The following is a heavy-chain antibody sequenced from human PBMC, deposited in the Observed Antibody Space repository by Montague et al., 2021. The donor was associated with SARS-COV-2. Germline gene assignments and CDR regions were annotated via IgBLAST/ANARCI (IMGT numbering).Heavy chain of an antibody. D-gene: IGHD3-9*01. Sequence: PALGKPTQTLTLTCTFSGFSLGTSGMCVSWIRQPPGKALEWLALIDWDDDKYYSTSLKTRLTISKDTSKNQVVLTMTNMDPVDTATYYCARIRDYDILTGSYSGFDYWGQGTLVTVSS. CDR2: IDWDDDK. J-gene: IGHJ4*02. CDR3: ARIRDYDILTGSYSGFDY. V-gene: IGHV2-70*01. CDR1: GFSLGTSGMC.